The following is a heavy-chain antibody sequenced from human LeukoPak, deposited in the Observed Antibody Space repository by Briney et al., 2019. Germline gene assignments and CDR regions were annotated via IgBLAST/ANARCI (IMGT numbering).Heavy chain of an antibody. Sequence: PGGSLRLSCAASGFTFSDYAMTWVRQAPGKGLEWVSTITTSGGSTYYADSVKGRFTISRDNSKNTLYLQMNSLRAEDTAVYYCAKEMYSSSWYWFDYWGQGTLVTVSS. V-gene: IGHV3-23*01. J-gene: IGHJ4*02. D-gene: IGHD6-13*01. CDR3: AKEMYSSSWYWFDY. CDR2: ITTSGGST. CDR1: GFTFSDYA.